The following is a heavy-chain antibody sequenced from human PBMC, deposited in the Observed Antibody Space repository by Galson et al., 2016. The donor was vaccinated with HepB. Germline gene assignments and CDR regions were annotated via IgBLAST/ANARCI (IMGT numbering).Heavy chain of an antibody. V-gene: IGHV3-23*01. Sequence: SLRLSCAASGFTFSSYAMSWVRQAPGKGLEWVSTMSSTSGHTYYADSVKGRFTISRDNSKNTVSLQMNSLRVEDTAVYYCAKDRGYEPPYYKDVWGTGTTVTVFS. CDR3: AKDRGYEPPYYKDV. CDR1: GFTFSSYA. CDR2: MSSTSGHT. J-gene: IGHJ6*03. D-gene: IGHD6-13*01.